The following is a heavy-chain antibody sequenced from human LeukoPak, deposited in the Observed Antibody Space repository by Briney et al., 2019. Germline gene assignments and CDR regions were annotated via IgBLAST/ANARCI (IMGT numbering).Heavy chain of an antibody. CDR3: VRDGYSSSWYWFDP. CDR2: IYHSGST. J-gene: IGHJ5*02. Sequence: SETLSLTCTVSGYSISSGYYWGWIRQPPGKGLEWIGSIYHSGSTYYNPSLKSRVTISVDTSKNQFSLRLSSVTAADTAVYYCVRDGYSSSWYWFDPCGQGTLVTVSS. D-gene: IGHD6-13*01. V-gene: IGHV4-38-2*02. CDR1: GYSISSGYY.